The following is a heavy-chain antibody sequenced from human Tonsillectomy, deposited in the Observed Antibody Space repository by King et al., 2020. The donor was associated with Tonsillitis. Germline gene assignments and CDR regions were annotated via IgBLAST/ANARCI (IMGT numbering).Heavy chain of an antibody. Sequence: VQLVESGGGLVQRGGSLRLSCAASGVTFSSYAMSWVRQAPGKGLEWVSGINGGGKGTYYADSVKGRFTISRYNSQNTLYLQMNNLRAEDTAVYYCAKDLGLVFAFDIWGQGTMVTVSS. CDR1: GVTFSSYA. CDR3: AKDLGLVFAFDI. D-gene: IGHD6-6*01. CDR2: INGGGKGT. J-gene: IGHJ3*02. V-gene: IGHV3-23*04.